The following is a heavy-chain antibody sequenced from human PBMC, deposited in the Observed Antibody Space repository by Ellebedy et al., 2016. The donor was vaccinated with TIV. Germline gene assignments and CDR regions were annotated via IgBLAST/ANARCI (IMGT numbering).Heavy chain of an antibody. Sequence: AASVKVSCKASGYTFTSYGISWVRQAPGQGLEWMGWISAYNGNTNYAQKLQGRVTMTTDTSTSTAYMELRSLRSDDTAVYYCARAVTIFGVVIIHYPMDVWGQGTTVTVSS. J-gene: IGHJ6*02. V-gene: IGHV1-18*01. CDR1: GYTFTSYG. CDR3: ARAVTIFGVVIIHYPMDV. D-gene: IGHD3-3*01. CDR2: ISAYNGNT.